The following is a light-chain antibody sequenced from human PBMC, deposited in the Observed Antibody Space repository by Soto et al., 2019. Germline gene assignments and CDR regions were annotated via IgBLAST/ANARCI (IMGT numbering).Light chain of an antibody. CDR3: QQYGSSPGWT. Sequence: SLSPGERATLSCRASQSVSSNYLAWYQQKPGQAPRLLIYGASSRATGIPDRFSGSGSGTDFTLTISRLEPEDFAVYYCQQYGSSPGWTFGQGTKVEIK. V-gene: IGKV3-20*01. CDR2: GAS. CDR1: QSVSSNY. J-gene: IGKJ1*01.